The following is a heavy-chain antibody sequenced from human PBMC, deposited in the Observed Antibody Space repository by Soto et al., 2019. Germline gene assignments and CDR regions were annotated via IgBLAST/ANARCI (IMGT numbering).Heavy chain of an antibody. D-gene: IGHD3-10*01. CDR3: ANVPWYSVTRV. CDR1: GFTLTDYH. CDR2: IRNGGDGT. Sequence: EVQLLESGGGLVQPGGSLRLSCVVSGFTLTDYHMSWVRQAPGKGLEWVSAIRNGGDGTHYADSVQGRFTISRDTSKNTLYLQMSRLRVEDTAIYYCANVPWYSVTRVWGQGTLVTVSS. J-gene: IGHJ4*02. V-gene: IGHV3-23*01.